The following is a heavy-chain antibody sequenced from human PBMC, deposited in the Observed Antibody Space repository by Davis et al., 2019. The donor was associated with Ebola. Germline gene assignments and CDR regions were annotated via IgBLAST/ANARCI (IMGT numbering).Heavy chain of an antibody. CDR1: GFTFSSYD. CDR2: IGTDGDP. V-gene: IGHV3-13*05. Sequence: GESLKISCVASGFTFSSYDMQWVRQTAGEGLEWVSSIGTDGDPHYADSAKGRFTISRDNAKNSLYLQMNSLRAEDTAVYYCARGVDRAFDIWGQGTMVTVSS. J-gene: IGHJ3*02. CDR3: ARGVDRAFDI.